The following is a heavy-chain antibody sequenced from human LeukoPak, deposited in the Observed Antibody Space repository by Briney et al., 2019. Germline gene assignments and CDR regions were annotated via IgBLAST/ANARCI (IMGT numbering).Heavy chain of an antibody. CDR2: ISSSSSTI. CDR3: ARDPDHVLRFLEWSYYYMDV. CDR1: GFTFSGYS. Sequence: GGSLRLSCAASGFTFSGYSMNWVRQAPGKGLEWVSYISSSSSTIYYADSVKGRFTISRDNAKNSLYLQMNSLRAEDTAVYYCARDPDHVLRFLEWSYYYMDVWGKGTTVTVSS. V-gene: IGHV3-48*01. D-gene: IGHD3-3*01. J-gene: IGHJ6*03.